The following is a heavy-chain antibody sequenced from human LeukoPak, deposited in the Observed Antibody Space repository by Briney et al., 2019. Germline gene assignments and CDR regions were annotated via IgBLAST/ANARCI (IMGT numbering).Heavy chain of an antibody. D-gene: IGHD1-26*01. J-gene: IGHJ4*02. CDR1: GDSISNYY. V-gene: IGHV4-4*07. CDR2: MYTSGAT. Sequence: SETLSLTCTVSGDSISNYYWSWIRQPAGKGLEWIGRMYTSGATNYNPSLKSRTTMSVDTSKNQLSLRLSSVTAADTAVYYCARVAGSYTTFYFDYWGQGTLVTVSS. CDR3: ARVAGSYTTFYFDY.